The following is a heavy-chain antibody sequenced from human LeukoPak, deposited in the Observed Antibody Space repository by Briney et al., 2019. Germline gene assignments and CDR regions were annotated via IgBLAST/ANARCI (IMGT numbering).Heavy chain of an antibody. D-gene: IGHD2-15*01. Sequence: GASLRLSCAASGFTSSSYAMSWVRQAPGKGLEWVSTISGSGSNTYYADSVTGRFTISRDNSKNTLSLQMNSLRAEDTALYYCAKTWVMVAATPNFDYWGQGTQVTVSS. V-gene: IGHV3-23*01. CDR3: AKTWVMVAATPNFDY. J-gene: IGHJ4*02. CDR2: ISGSGSNT. CDR1: GFTSSSYA.